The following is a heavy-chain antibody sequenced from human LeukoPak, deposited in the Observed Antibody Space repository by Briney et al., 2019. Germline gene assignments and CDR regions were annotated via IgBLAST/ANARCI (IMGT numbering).Heavy chain of an antibody. V-gene: IGHV3-64D*06. Sequence: PGGSMSLSCAASGFTFSSYGIHWVSQAPGKGMEYVSAISSNGGSTYYADSVKGRFTTACDNSKNTLYLQMSRLRAEDTAVYYCVKDAGGYSYGYPFDYWGQGTLVTVSS. CDR2: ISSNGGST. D-gene: IGHD5-18*01. CDR1: GFTFSSYG. J-gene: IGHJ4*02. CDR3: VKDAGGYSYGYPFDY.